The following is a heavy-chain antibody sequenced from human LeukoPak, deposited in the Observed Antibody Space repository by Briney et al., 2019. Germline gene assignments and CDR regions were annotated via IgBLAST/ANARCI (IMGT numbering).Heavy chain of an antibody. V-gene: IGHV3-30*04. CDR2: ISYDGSNK. CDR3: AKDIGSRGGLYYYYGMDV. D-gene: IGHD3-10*01. CDR1: GFTFSSYA. J-gene: IGHJ6*02. Sequence: GGSLRLSCAASGFTFSSYAMHWVRQAPGKGLEWVAVISYDGSNKYYADSVKGRFTISRDNSKNTLYLQMNSLRAEDTALYYCAKDIGSRGGLYYYYGMDVWGQGTTVTVSS.